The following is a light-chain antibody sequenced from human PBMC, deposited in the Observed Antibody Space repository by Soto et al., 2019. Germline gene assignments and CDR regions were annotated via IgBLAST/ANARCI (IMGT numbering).Light chain of an antibody. CDR3: QKRGNWPH. V-gene: IGKV3-11*01. CDR1: ENINNY. CDR2: EAS. J-gene: IGKJ5*01. Sequence: EIVLTQSPATVPVSPGERVTLSCRASENINNYLAWYQQRPGQAPRLLIYEASSRATGVPVRFISSGSGTDFTLTISSLEPEEFAIYYCQKRGNWPHFGQGTRREIK.